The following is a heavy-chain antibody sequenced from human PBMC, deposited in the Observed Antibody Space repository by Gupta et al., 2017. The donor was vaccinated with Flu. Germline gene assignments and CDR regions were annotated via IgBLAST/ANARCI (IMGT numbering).Heavy chain of an antibody. V-gene: IGHV3-23*01. CDR2: IGGSAGST. J-gene: IGHJ4*02. D-gene: IGHD5-18*01. Sequence: MTWVRQAPGKGLEFVSAIGGSAGSTYHADSVKGRFIISRDNSKNTLYLQMNSLRAEDTAVYYCAKVSGYSYGYSFVHFDYWGQGTLVTVSS. CDR3: AKVSGYSYGYSFVHFDY.